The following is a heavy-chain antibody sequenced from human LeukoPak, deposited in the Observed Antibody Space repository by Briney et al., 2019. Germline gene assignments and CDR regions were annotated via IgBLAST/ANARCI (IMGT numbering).Heavy chain of an antibody. CDR1: GGSISGSSYY. V-gene: IGHV4-39*01. CDR3: ARLTYQTRWLPNDY. CDR2: IYYSGNT. Sequence: SETLSLTCTVSGGSISGSSYYWGWIRQPPGKGLEWIGSIYYSGNTYYNPSLKSRVTISVDTSKSQFSLKLSSVTAADTAVYYCARLTYQTRWLPNDYWGQGTLVTVSS. J-gene: IGHJ4*02. D-gene: IGHD5-12*01.